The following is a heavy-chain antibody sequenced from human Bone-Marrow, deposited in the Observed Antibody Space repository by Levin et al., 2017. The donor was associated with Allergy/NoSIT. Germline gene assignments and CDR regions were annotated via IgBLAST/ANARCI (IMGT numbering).Heavy chain of an antibody. Sequence: KSGPTLVKPTQTLTLTCTFSGFSLTTGGVGVAWIRQPPGKALEWLALIYGNDGKHFNPSLKTRLTITKDTSKNQVVLTMTNMDPVDTATYYCAHDIPGIGFDPWGQGTLVTVSS. CDR3: AHDIPGIGFDP. CDR1: GFSLTTGGVG. J-gene: IGHJ5*02. CDR2: IYGNDGK. V-gene: IGHV2-5*01. D-gene: IGHD2-2*02.